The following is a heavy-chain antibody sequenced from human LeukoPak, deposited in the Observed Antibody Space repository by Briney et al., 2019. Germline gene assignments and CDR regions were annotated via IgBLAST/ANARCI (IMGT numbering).Heavy chain of an antibody. V-gene: IGHV4-59*01. CDR1: GGSISSYY. CDR2: IYYSGSN. CDR3: ARPSSSGWYPFDY. Sequence: SETLSLTCTVSGGSISSYYWSWIRQPPGKGLEWIGYIYYSGSNNYNPSLKSRVTISVDTSKNQFSLKLSSVTAADTAVYYCARPSSSGWYPFDYWGQGTLVTVSS. J-gene: IGHJ4*02. D-gene: IGHD6-19*01.